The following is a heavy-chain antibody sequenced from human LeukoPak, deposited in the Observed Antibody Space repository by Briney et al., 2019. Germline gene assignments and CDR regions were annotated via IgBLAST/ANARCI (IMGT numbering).Heavy chain of an antibody. J-gene: IGHJ5*02. CDR2: IYTSGST. V-gene: IGHV4-4*07. CDR3: ARDLIDDSSGYGFDP. Sequence: SETLSLTCTVSGGSISSYYWSWIRQPAGKGLEWIGRIYTSGSTNYNPSLKSRVTISVDTSKNQFSLKLSSVTAADTAVYYCARDLIDDSSGYGFDPWGQGTLVTVSS. CDR1: GGSISSYY. D-gene: IGHD3-22*01.